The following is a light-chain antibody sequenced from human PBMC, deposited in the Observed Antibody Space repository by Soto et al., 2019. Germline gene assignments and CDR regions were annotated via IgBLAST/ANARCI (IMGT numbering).Light chain of an antibody. CDR1: QSVSSN. J-gene: IGKJ1*01. V-gene: IGKV3-15*01. Sequence: IVMTQAPAPLSVSPGERATLPRRASQSVSSNLAWYQQKPGQAPRLLIYGASTRATGIPARFSGSGSQTDFTLTISRLEPEDFAVYYCQQYGTSPRTFGQGTKVDI. CDR2: GAS. CDR3: QQYGTSPRT.